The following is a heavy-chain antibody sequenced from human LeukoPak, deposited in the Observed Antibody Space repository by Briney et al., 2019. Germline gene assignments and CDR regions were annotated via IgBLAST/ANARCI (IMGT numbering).Heavy chain of an antibody. CDR1: GYSFTSYW. V-gene: IGHV5-10-1*01. Sequence: GESLRISCKGSGYSFTSYWISWVRQMPGKGLEWMGRIDPSDSYTNYSPSFQGHVTISADKSISTAYLQWSSLKASDTAMYYCARRPYYGSGNYYYGMDVWGQGTTVTVSS. CDR2: IDPSDSYT. J-gene: IGHJ6*02. D-gene: IGHD3-10*01. CDR3: ARRPYYGSGNYYYGMDV.